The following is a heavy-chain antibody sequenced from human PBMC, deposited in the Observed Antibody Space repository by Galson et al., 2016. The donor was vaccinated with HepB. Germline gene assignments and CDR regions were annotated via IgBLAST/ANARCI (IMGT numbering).Heavy chain of an antibody. D-gene: IGHD4-17*01. Sequence: SLRLSCAASGFTFRNAWMSWVRQAPGKGLEWVGRIKTKTDGGTPDHAAPVKGRFTLSRDDSINTLYLQMNSLKTEDTAVYYCASYGPQWYFDLWGRGTLVTVSS. CDR1: GFTFRNAW. CDR2: IKTKTDGGTP. CDR3: ASYGPQWYFDL. J-gene: IGHJ2*01. V-gene: IGHV3-15*01.